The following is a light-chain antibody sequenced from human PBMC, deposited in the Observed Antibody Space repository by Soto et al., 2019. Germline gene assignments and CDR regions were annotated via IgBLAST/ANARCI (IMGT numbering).Light chain of an antibody. CDR1: QSVSSSY. CDR3: QQYGSSQWT. J-gene: IGKJ1*01. Sequence: EIVLTQSRGTLSLSPGERATLSCRASQSVSSSYFAWYQQKPGQAPRLLIYGVSSRATGIPDRFSGSGSGTDFTLTISRLEPEDFAVYYCQQYGSSQWTFGQGTKVEIK. CDR2: GVS. V-gene: IGKV3-20*01.